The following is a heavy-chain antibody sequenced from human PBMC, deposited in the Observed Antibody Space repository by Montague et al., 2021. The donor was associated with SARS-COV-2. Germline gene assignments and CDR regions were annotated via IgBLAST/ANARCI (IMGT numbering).Heavy chain of an antibody. CDR2: IYYSGST. V-gene: IGHV4-39*01. Sequence: SETLSLTCTVSGGSISSSSYYWGWIRQPPGKGLEWIGSIYYSGSTYYNPSLKSRVTISVDTSKNQLSLKLSSVTAADTAVHYCARRVGQWLPRYQYYFDYWGQGTLVTVSS. CDR1: GGSISSSSYY. J-gene: IGHJ4*02. CDR3: ARRVGQWLPRYQYYFDY. D-gene: IGHD6-19*01.